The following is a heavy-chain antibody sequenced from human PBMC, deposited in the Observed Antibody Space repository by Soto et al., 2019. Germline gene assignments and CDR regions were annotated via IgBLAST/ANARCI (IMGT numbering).Heavy chain of an antibody. Sequence: TGGSLRLSCAASGFTFSSYAMSWVRQAPGKGLEWVSAISGSGGSTYYADSVKGRFTISRDNSKNTLYLQMNSLRAEDTAVYYCAKDLSVVVPAAIRGYYYYGMDVWGQGTTVTVS. CDR3: AKDLSVVVPAAIRGYYYYGMDV. CDR1: GFTFSSYA. D-gene: IGHD2-2*02. J-gene: IGHJ6*02. CDR2: ISGSGGST. V-gene: IGHV3-23*01.